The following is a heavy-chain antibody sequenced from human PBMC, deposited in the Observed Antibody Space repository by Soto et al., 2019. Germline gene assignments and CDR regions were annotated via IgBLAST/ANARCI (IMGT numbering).Heavy chain of an antibody. D-gene: IGHD1-26*01. J-gene: IGHJ5*02. CDR1: GFTVSSYG. V-gene: IGHV3-30*03. CDR2: ISYDGSHK. Sequence: PGGSLRLSXAASGFTVSSYGIHWVRQPPGKGLEWVAVISYDGSHKFYADSVKGRFTISRDNPKNTLFLQMKSLRAEDTAVYYCVPGSSGAGGEDRWGPGTLVTVSS. CDR3: VPGSSGAGGEDR.